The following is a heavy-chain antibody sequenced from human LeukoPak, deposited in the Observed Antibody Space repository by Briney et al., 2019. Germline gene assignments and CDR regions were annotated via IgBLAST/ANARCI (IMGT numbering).Heavy chain of an antibody. D-gene: IGHD3-10*01. CDR2: IKSKSDGGTT. CDR3: ARPPYGSGNLGNWFDP. V-gene: IGHV3-15*05. CDR1: GFTFTNAW. J-gene: IGHJ5*02. Sequence: PGGSLRLSCAASGFTFTNAWMSWVRQAPGKGLEWVGRIKSKSDGGTTDYAAPVKGRFTVSRDDSKDTLYLQMNSLRAEDTAVYYCARPPYGSGNLGNWFDPWGQGTLVTVSS.